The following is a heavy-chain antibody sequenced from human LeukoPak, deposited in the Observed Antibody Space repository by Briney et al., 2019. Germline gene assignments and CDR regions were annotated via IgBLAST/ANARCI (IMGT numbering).Heavy chain of an antibody. D-gene: IGHD2-15*01. CDR3: ARELLAVPRRGYYYYMDV. CDR1: GFTFSTYA. V-gene: IGHV3-23*01. Sequence: GRSLRLSCAASGFTFSTYAMHWVRQAPGKGLEWVSAISGSGGSTYYADSVKGRFTISRDNAKNSLYLQMNSLRAEDTAVYYCARELLAVPRRGYYYYMDVWGKGTTATISS. J-gene: IGHJ6*03. CDR2: ISGSGGST.